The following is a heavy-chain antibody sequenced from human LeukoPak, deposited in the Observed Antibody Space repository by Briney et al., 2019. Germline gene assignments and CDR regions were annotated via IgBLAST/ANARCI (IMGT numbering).Heavy chain of an antibody. V-gene: IGHV3-23*01. J-gene: IGHJ4*02. CDR3: ARDGRYSGSFDS. D-gene: IGHD5-12*01. Sequence: GGSLRLSCAASAFTFSNYGMGWVRQAPGKGLEWVSSISASGGGTYYAESVKGRFTISRDNSDNSVYLQMNSLRADDTAVYYCARDGRYSGSFDSWGQGTLVTVSS. CDR1: AFTFSNYG. CDR2: ISASGGGT.